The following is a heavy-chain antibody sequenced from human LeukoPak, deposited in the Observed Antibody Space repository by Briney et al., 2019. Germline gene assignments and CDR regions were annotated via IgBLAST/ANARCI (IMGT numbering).Heavy chain of an antibody. V-gene: IGHV3-7*01. D-gene: IGHD4-11*01. CDR2: INQGGSES. Sequence: GGSLRLSCAASGFTFSDFWMGWVRQAPGKGLEWVANINQGGSESYYVDSVKGRFTISRDNAKKSLFLQMNSLRAEDTAVYYCTKGRSNHYWGQGTLVTVAT. CDR1: GFTFSDFW. CDR3: TKGRSNHY. J-gene: IGHJ4*02.